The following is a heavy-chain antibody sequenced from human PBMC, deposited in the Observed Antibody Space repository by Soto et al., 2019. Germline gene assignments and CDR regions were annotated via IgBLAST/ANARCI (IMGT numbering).Heavy chain of an antibody. CDR3: SRSPTQHRKPDQCLHI. V-gene: IGHV3-21*01. J-gene: IGHJ4*03. D-gene: IGHD2-2*01. Sequence: EKGLEWVSAINGRSSYIYYADSVRGRFTISRDNAKRSLYLQMNNLRADDTAVYFCSRSPTQHRKPDQCLHIRGQGTFGSVYS. CDR2: INGRSSYI.